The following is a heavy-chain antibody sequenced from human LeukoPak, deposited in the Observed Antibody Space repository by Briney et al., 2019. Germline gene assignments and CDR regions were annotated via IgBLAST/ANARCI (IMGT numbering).Heavy chain of an antibody. Sequence: GRSLRLTCAASGFTFSSYGMDWVRQAPGKGLEWGSVISYDGSNKYYADSVKGRFTISRDNSKNTLYLQMNSLRAEDTAVYYCAKDLIAVADEPNWFDPWGQGTLVTVSS. D-gene: IGHD6-19*01. CDR1: GFTFSSYG. J-gene: IGHJ5*02. CDR2: ISYDGSNK. V-gene: IGHV3-30*18. CDR3: AKDLIAVADEPNWFDP.